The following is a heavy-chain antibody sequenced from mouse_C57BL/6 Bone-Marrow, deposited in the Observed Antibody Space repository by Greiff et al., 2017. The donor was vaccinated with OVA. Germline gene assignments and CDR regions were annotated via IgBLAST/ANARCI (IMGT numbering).Heavy chain of an antibody. V-gene: IGHV1-19*01. J-gene: IGHJ4*01. CDR3: ASRALYYAMDY. D-gene: IGHD3-3*01. CDR2: INPYNGGT. Sequence: EVQLQQSGPVLVKPGASVKMSCKASGYTFTDYYMNWVKQSHGKSLEWIGVINPYNGGTSYNQKFKGKATLTVDKTSSTAYMELNRLTSEDSAVYYCASRALYYAMDYWGQGTSVTVSS. CDR1: GYTFTDYY.